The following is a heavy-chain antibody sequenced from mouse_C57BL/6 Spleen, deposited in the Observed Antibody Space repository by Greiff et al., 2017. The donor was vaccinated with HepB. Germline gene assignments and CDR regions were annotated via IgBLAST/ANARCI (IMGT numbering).Heavy chain of an antibody. J-gene: IGHJ4*01. V-gene: IGHV1-64*01. CDR2: IHPNSGST. D-gene: IGHD1-1*01. CDR1: GYTFTSYW. CDR3: ASGGISYGYAMDY. Sequence: QVQLQQSGAELVKPGASVKLSCKASGYTFTSYWMHWVKQRPGQGLEWIGMIHPNSGSTNYNEKFKSNATMTVDKSSSTVYMQLSSLTSEDSAVCACASGGISYGYAMDYWGQGTSVTVSS.